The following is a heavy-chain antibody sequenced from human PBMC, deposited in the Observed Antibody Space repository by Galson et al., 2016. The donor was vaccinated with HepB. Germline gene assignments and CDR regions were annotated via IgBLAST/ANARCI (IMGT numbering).Heavy chain of an antibody. J-gene: IGHJ5*02. CDR2: ITGSGRKT. CDR1: GFSFSIYA. CDR3: AKVHSDDSGYSGWGIGP. Sequence: LRLSCAPSGFSFSIYAMIWVRQAPGKGLEWVSTITGSGRKTYYADPVKGRFTISRDNSNNTLYLQMNSLIAEDTAVYYCAKVHSDDSGYSGWGIGPWGQGTLVTVSS. V-gene: IGHV3-23*01. D-gene: IGHD3-22*01.